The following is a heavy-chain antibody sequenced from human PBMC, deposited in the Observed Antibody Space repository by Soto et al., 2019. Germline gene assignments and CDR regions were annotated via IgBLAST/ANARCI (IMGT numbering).Heavy chain of an antibody. V-gene: IGHV1-18*01. Sequence: ASVKVSCKASGYTFSSYGIGWVRQAPGQGLEWMGWINTYNGNTNYAQNLQGRVTMTTDTSTSTAYMELRSLRSDDTAVYYCARGGIGTHGVCYKFGPWGQGTLVTVSS. CDR1: GYTFSSYG. CDR2: INTYNGNT. J-gene: IGHJ5*02. D-gene: IGHD2-8*01. CDR3: ARGGIGTHGVCYKFGP.